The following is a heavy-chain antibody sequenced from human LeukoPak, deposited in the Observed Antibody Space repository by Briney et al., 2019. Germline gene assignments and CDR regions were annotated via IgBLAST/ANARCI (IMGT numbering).Heavy chain of an antibody. J-gene: IGHJ4*02. CDR1: GFTFSGYW. V-gene: IGHV3-74*01. CDR2: ISSDGSST. Sequence: GGSLRLSCAASGFTFSGYWMHWVRQAPGKGLVWVSPISSDGSSTRYADSVKGRFTISRDNAENTLFLQMNSLRAEDTAVYYCARSHGDYSDSSGSRFDYWGQGALVTVSS. CDR3: ARSHGDYSDSSGSRFDY. D-gene: IGHD3-22*01.